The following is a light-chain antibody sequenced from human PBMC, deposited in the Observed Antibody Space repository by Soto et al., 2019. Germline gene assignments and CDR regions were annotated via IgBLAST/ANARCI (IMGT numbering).Light chain of an antibody. CDR1: SSNIGNNY. CDR3: GTWDSTLSGV. J-gene: IGLJ1*01. Sequence: QCVLTQAPSGSAAPGQKVTISCSGSSSNIGNNYVSWYQHLPGAAPKLIIYDNDKRSSGIPDRFSGSKSGTSATLDITGLQTGDEADYYCGTWDSTLSGVFGTGTKVTVL. CDR2: DND. V-gene: IGLV1-51*01.